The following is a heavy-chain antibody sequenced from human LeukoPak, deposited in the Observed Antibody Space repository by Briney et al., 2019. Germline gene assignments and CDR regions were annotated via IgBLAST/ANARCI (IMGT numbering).Heavy chain of an antibody. D-gene: IGHD5-18*01. J-gene: IGHJ5*02. CDR2: INSNSGAT. CDR3: ARGLDLYPGYSYGQNWFDP. Sequence: ASVNVSCKASGYTFTGYYIHWVRQAPGQGLEWMGWINSNSGATKYAQKIQGRVTMTRDTSISTVYMELSRLRSDDTAVYYCARGLDLYPGYSYGQNWFDPWGQGTLVTVSS. V-gene: IGHV1-2*02. CDR1: GYTFTGYY.